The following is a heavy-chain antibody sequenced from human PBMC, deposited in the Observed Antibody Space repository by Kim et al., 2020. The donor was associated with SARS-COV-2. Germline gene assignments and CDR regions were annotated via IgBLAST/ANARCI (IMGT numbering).Heavy chain of an antibody. J-gene: IGHJ6*02. D-gene: IGHD4-4*01. V-gene: IGHV3-74*01. Sequence: GGSLRLSCATSGFTVTDYWMHWVRQAPGKGLVWVSRIRSGGTGISYADSVKGRFTISRDNVNNTLYLQMNNLRDEDTALYYCTSDTVLYGLDVWGQGTPVTVSS. CDR3: TSDTVLYGLDV. CDR2: IRSGGTGI. CDR1: GFTVTDYW.